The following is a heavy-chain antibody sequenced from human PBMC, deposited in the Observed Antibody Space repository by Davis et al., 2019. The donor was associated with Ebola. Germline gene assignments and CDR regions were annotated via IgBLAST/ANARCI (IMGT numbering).Heavy chain of an antibody. V-gene: IGHV3-20*04. J-gene: IGHJ5*02. CDR2: IDRSAVTT. Sequence: PGGSLRLSCTASGSTFPDYGMTWVRHVQGNGLEWVAGIDRSAVTTRYPGSVKGRFTISRDNAKRSLFLQMHSLRAEDSAFYYCARVNTPLVTGWFDPWGQGTLVTVSS. CDR1: GSTFPDYG. CDR3: ARVNTPLVTGWFDP. D-gene: IGHD5-18*01.